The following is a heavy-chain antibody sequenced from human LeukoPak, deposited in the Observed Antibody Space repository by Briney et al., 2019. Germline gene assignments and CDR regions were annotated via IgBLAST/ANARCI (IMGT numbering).Heavy chain of an antibody. D-gene: IGHD2-15*01. J-gene: IGHJ4*02. CDR3: AKDRGYYVDTGTINF. V-gene: IGHV3-23*01. CDR1: GLSFGAHA. CDR2: VGGGGQRT. Sequence: PGGSLRLSCAASGLSFGAHAMHWVRQAPGTGLEWVSGVGGGGQRTHYADSVKGRFTISRDNSKNTLYLQMNSLRAEDTAIYYCAKDRGYYVDTGTINFWGQGTLVTVSS.